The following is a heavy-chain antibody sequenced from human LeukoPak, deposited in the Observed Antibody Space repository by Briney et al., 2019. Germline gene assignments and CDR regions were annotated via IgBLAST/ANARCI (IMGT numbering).Heavy chain of an antibody. CDR3: VASYGGYVLDY. CDR2: VFNNGGT. CDR1: GGSIGSYH. D-gene: IGHD5-12*01. J-gene: IGHJ4*02. Sequence: SETLSLICTVSGGSIGSYHWNWFRQPSGKGLEWIGIVFNNGGTKHNPSLKSRVAISVDTSKNQFALKLTSVTAADTAVYYCVASYGGYVLDYWGQGALVIVSS. V-gene: IGHV4-59*01.